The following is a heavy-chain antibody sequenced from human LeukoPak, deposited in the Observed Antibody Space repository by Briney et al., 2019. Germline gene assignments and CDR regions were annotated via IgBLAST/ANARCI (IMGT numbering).Heavy chain of an antibody. CDR1: GYTFTSYA. CDR2: INAGNGNT. V-gene: IGHV1-3*01. Sequence: ASVKVSCKASGYTFTSYAMHWVRQAPGPRLEWMGWINAGNGNTKYSQKFQGRVTITRVTSASTAYMELSSLRSEDTAVYYCARRRLVGYYYYYGMDVWGKGTTVTVSS. CDR3: ARRRLVGYYYYYGMDV. J-gene: IGHJ6*04. D-gene: IGHD3-9*01.